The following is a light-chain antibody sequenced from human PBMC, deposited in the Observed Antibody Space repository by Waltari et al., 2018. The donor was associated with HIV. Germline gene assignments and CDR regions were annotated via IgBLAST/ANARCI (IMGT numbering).Light chain of an antibody. J-gene: IGKJ5*01. CDR1: RDINKD. CDR3: QNYDSAPVA. V-gene: IGKV1-27*01. CDR2: GAS. Sequence: DIHMSQAPSSPSASVGDRVTLTCRASRDINKDLAWYQQRPGEVPKLLIYGASTLRSGVPSRFRGSGSGTDFTLTINGLQPEDVASYYCQNYDSAPVAFGQGTRLEI.